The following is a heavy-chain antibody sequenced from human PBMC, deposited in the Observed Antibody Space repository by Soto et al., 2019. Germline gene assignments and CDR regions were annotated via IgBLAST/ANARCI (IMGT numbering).Heavy chain of an antibody. D-gene: IGHD2-21*02. J-gene: IGHJ4*02. CDR1: GGSISSSNW. CDR3: ASWCLPGDCLEY. Sequence: QVQLQESGPGLVKPSGTLSLTCVVSGGSISSSNWWSWVRQPPGKGLEWLGEIYHSGSTNYNPSLKRRVTISVDTSKNGFSMKLSSVIASDTAVYYSASWCLPGDCLEYCGQGTLVTVSS. CDR2: IYHSGST. V-gene: IGHV4-4*02.